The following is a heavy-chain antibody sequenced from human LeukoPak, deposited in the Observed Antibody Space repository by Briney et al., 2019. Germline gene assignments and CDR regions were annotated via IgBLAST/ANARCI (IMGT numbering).Heavy chain of an antibody. CDR2: INHSGST. J-gene: IGHJ1*01. D-gene: IGHD3-22*01. V-gene: IGHV4-34*01. Sequence: ASETLSLTCAVYGGSFSGYYWSWIRQPPGKGLEWIGEINHSGSTNYNPSLKSRVTISVDTSKNQFSLKLSPVTAADTAVYYCARGRDINARYYYDSSGYYSRWGQGTLVTVSS. CDR3: ARGRDINARYYYDSSGYYSR. CDR1: GGSFSGYY.